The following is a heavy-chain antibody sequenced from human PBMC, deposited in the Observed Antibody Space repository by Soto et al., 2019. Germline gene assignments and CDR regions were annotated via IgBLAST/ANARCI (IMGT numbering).Heavy chain of an antibody. Sequence: PSETLSLTCAVSGGSISSSSYYWSWIRQHPGKGLEWIGYIYYSGSTYYNPSLKSRVTISVDTSKNQFSLKLSSVTAADTAVYYCARTSYDSSGTAADPWGQGTLVTVS. CDR3: ARTSYDSSGTAADP. D-gene: IGHD3-22*01. CDR2: IYYSGST. CDR1: GGSISSSSYY. J-gene: IGHJ5*02. V-gene: IGHV4-31*11.